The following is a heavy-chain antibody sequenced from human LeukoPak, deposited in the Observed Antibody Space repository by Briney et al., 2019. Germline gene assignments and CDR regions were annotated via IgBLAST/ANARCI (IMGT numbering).Heavy chain of an antibody. D-gene: IGHD6-19*01. CDR1: GFIFSSYA. Sequence: GSLRLSCSASGFIFSSYAMHWVRQAPGKGLECVSAISSSGGSTYYADSVKDRFIISRDNPKNTLYLQMSSLRAEDTAVYYCVKRDKSGWYDYWGQGTLVTVSS. J-gene: IGHJ4*02. V-gene: IGHV3-64D*09. CDR2: ISSSGGST. CDR3: VKRDKSGWYDY.